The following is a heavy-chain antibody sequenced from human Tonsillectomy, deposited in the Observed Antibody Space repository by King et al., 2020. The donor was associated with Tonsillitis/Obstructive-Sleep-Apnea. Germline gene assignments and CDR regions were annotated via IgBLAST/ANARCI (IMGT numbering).Heavy chain of an antibody. V-gene: IGHV5-51*01. CDR2: IYPSDSDT. CDR1: GYRFTSHW. D-gene: IGHD1-7*01. J-gene: IGHJ4*02. Sequence: QLVQSGAEVKKPGESLKISCKGSGYRFTSHWIGWVRQMPGKGLEWMGVIYPSDSDTRYSPSFQGQVNNSADKSISTAHLQWSSLKAPDTAIYYCARSAPGTGNTPFEYWGQGTLVTVSS. CDR3: ARSAPGTGNTPFEY.